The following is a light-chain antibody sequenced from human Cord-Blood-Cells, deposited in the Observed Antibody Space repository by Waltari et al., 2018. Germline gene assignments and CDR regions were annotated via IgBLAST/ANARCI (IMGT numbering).Light chain of an antibody. J-gene: IGLJ1*01. CDR3: SSYTSSSTYV. CDR1: SSDGGGYNY. CDR2: DVR. V-gene: IGLV2-14*01. Sequence: QSALTQPASVSGSPGQSITISCTGTSSDGGGYNYVSWYQQHPGKAPKLMIYDVRKRPSGVSNRFSGSKSGNTASLTISGLQAEDEADYYCSSYTSSSTYVFGTGTKVTVL.